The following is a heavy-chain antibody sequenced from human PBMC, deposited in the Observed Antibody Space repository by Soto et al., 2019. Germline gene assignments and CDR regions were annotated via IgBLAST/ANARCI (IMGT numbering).Heavy chain of an antibody. CDR1: GYTFSSYA. V-gene: IGHV1-3*01. Sequence: ASVVSCKASGYTFSSYAMHWVRQAPGQGLEWMGWINAGYGNTKSSQKFQDRVTISRDTSASTAYMELTSLRSEDTAVYYCARDTGDGTFDFWGQGTLVTVSS. J-gene: IGHJ4*02. CDR2: INAGYGNT. D-gene: IGHD7-27*01. CDR3: ARDTGDGTFDF.